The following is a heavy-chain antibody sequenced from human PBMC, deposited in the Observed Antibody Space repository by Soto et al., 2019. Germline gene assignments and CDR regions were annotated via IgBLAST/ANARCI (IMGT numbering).Heavy chain of an antibody. CDR1: GFTLSPVG. CDR2: IGGSGGTT. CDR3: AKDRVPNYSSGDYSILTDS. D-gene: IGHD3-22*01. J-gene: IGHJ4*02. Sequence: GGARRHPWAASGFTLSPVGMRLGRPAPGKEMERVSAIGGSGGTTYYADSVKGRFTISRDNANNTLYLQMNSLRADDTAVYYCAKDRVPNYSSGDYSILTDSWGQGTVVTVSS. V-gene: IGHV3-23*01.